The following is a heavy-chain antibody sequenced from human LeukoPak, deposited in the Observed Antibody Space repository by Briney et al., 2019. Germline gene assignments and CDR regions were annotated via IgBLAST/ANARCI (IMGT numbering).Heavy chain of an antibody. CDR2: ISPSGRNT. D-gene: IGHD1-26*01. CDR3: AKDPYSGSNRGFDY. V-gene: IGHV3-23*01. J-gene: IGHJ4*02. CDR1: GFTFSSYA. Sequence: GVSLTRSGSASGFTFSSYAMVWLGQAPGEGLVCVSTISPSGRNTVYSDSVKGRFTIFRDNSKNTLYMKMNNLRVDDTAVYYCAKDPYSGSNRGFDYWGQGTLVAASS.